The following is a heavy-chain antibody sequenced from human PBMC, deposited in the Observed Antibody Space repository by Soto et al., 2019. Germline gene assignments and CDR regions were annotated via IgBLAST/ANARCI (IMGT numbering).Heavy chain of an antibody. CDR2: ISSGSSYI. CDR3: ARDSIYGMDV. V-gene: IGHV3-21*01. Sequence: EVQLVESGGGLVKPGGSLRLSCAASGFTFSSYSMNWVRQAPGKGLEWVSSISSGSSYIYYADSVKGRFTISRDNAKNSLYLQMNSLRAEDTAVYYCARDSIYGMDVWGQGTTVTVSS. CDR1: GFTFSSYS. J-gene: IGHJ6*02.